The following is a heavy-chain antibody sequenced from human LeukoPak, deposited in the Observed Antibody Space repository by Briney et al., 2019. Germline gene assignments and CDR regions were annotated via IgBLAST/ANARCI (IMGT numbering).Heavy chain of an antibody. Sequence: SQTLSLTCTVSGGSISSGGNYWGWIRQHPGKGLEWIGYIYYSGSTNYNPSLKSRVTISVHTSKNQFSLKLTSVTAADTAVYFCTSDTAMSLWGQGTLVTVSS. V-gene: IGHV4-31*03. CDR1: GGSISSGGNY. CDR3: TSDTAMSL. D-gene: IGHD5-18*01. CDR2: IYYSGST. J-gene: IGHJ4*02.